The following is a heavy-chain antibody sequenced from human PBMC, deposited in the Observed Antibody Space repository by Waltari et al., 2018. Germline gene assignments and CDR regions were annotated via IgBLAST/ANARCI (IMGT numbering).Heavy chain of an antibody. V-gene: IGHV4-34*01. CDR2: INHSGST. Sequence: QVQLQQWGAGLLKPSETLSLTCAVYGGSFSGYYWSWIRQPPGKGLEWIGEINHSGSTNYNPALKSRVTISVDTSKNQFSLTLSSVTAADTAVYDCASPGYYDSSGYYESPGAFDIWGQGTMVTVSS. D-gene: IGHD3-22*01. CDR3: ASPGYYDSSGYYESPGAFDI. J-gene: IGHJ3*02. CDR1: GGSFSGYY.